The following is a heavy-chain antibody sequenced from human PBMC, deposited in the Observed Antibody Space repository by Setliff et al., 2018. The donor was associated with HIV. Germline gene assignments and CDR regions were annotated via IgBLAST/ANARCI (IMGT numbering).Heavy chain of an antibody. V-gene: IGHV3-20*04. CDR1: GFTFDDYG. CDR3: AKDRWMVVRETPDY. J-gene: IGHJ4*02. CDR2: INWNGGST. D-gene: IGHD2-2*01. Sequence: GGSLRLSCAASGFTFDDYGMSWVRQAPGKGLEWVSGINWNGGSTGYADSVKGRFTISRDNAKNSLYLQMNSLRAEDTAVYYCAKDRWMVVRETPDYWGQGTLVTVSS.